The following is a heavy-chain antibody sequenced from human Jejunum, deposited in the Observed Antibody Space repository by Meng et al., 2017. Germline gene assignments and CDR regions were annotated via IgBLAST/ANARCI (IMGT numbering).Heavy chain of an antibody. Sequence: QVQLQQWGAGLLQPSETLSLTCAVYGGSSSGFYLSWIRQPPGKGLEWIGEIHPSGSTDYNPSLKSRLTISLDTSKNQFSLSLNSATAADTGIYYCTRGTDRAKSGDYWGQGTLVTVSS. D-gene: IGHD1-14*01. V-gene: IGHV4-34*01. CDR3: TRGTDRAKSGDY. J-gene: IGHJ4*02. CDR2: IHPSGST. CDR1: GGSSSGFY.